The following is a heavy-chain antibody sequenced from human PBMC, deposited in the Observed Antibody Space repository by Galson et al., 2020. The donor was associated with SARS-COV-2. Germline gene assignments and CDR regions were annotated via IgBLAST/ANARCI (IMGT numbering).Heavy chain of an antibody. V-gene: IGHV3-23*01. CDR2: INDNGRRT. D-gene: IGHD2-15*01. Sequence: GGSLRLSCATSGFTFSSYAINWVRQTPGKGLEWVPGINDNGRRTYYADPVKGRFTISKDSSKNTVYLQMNSLRAEDTALYYCAKDFGAKFCSGGRCDYSKPYYFDYWGQGILVTVSS. CDR1: GFTFSSYA. CDR3: AKDFGAKFCSGGRCDYSKPYYFDY. J-gene: IGHJ4*02.